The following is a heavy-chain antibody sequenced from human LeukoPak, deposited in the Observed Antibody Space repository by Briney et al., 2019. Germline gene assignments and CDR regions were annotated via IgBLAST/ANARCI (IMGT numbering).Heavy chain of an antibody. CDR3: ARVLPEADSSGDSGDNWFDP. V-gene: IGHV4-4*02. J-gene: IGHJ5*02. D-gene: IGHD3-22*01. CDR2: VYHGVST. Sequence: PSETLSLTCAVSGVSVRSYNYWSWVRQPPGKSLEWLGEVYHGVSTSYNPSLKSRVTIAIDRSNNQFSLKLSSVTAADTAVYFCARVLPEADSSGDSGDNWFDPWGQGILVTVSS. CDR1: GVSVRSYNY.